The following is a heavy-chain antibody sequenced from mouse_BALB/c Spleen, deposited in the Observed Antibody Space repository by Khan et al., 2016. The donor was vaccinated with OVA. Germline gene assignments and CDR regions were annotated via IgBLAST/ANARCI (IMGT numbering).Heavy chain of an antibody. CDR1: GFSLTSYG. J-gene: IGHJ4*01. Sequence: QVQLKESGPGLVAPSQSLSLTCTVSGFSLTSYGVSWVRQPPGKGLEWLGVIWGDGNTNYHSALMSRLSISKDNSKSQVLLKLHSLQTDDTATYYCANFDYNYYAVDYWGQGTSVTVSS. V-gene: IGHV2-3*01. CDR2: IWGDGNT. CDR3: ANFDYNYYAVDY. D-gene: IGHD2-4*01.